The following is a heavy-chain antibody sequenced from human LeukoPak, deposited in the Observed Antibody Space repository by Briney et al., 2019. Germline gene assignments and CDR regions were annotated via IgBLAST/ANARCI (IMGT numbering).Heavy chain of an antibody. CDR3: ARVDRSADYSLDY. CDR2: INLSSSSR. J-gene: IGHJ4*02. Sequence: GGSLRLSCAASGFTFDDYGMSWLRQAPGKGLEWVSGINLSSSSRGYADSVKGRFTISRDSAKKFLYLQMNTLRVEDTALYYCARVDRSADYSLDYWGQGSLVTVSS. V-gene: IGHV3-20*04. D-gene: IGHD3-22*01. CDR1: GFTFDDYG.